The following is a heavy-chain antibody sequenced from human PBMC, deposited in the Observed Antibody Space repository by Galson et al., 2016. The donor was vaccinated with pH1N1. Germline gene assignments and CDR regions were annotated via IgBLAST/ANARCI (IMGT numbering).Heavy chain of an antibody. CDR3: TGTLLSFGEPNNADF. CDR2: IYRGGST. CDR1: GFSVSNNH. D-gene: IGHD3-10*01. Sequence: SLRLSCAPSGFSVSNNHMSWVRQAPGKGLEWVSVIYRGGSTYYADSLEGRFTISRDDSKNMLYLQMNSLRVDDTAIYYCTGTLLSFGEPNNADFWGQRTQVTVSS. J-gene: IGHJ4*02. V-gene: IGHV3-53*01.